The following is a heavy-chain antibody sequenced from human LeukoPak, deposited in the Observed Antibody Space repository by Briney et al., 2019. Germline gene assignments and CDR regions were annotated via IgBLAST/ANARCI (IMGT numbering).Heavy chain of an antibody. CDR3: AVVVVAATLNWFDP. Sequence: SETLSLTCTVSGGSISSSSYYWGWIRQPPGKGLEWIGSIYYSGSTYYNSSLKSRVTISVDTSKNQFSLKLSSVTAADTAVYYCAVVVVAATLNWFDPWGQGTLVTVSS. CDR2: IYYSGST. D-gene: IGHD2-15*01. J-gene: IGHJ5*02. CDR1: GGSISSSSYY. V-gene: IGHV4-39*01.